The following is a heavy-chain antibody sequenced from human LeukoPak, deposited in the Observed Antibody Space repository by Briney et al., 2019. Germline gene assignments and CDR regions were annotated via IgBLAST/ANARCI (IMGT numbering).Heavy chain of an antibody. CDR1: GYTFTGYQ. CDR2: IHPGNSST. V-gene: IGHV5-51*01. Sequence: GESLKISCKASGYTFTGYQIGWVRQMPGKGLEWMGIIHPGNSSTIYSPSFEGQVTISADKSITTAYLQWSSLKASDTAIYYCARHFGIRRNFGLDIWGQGTTVTVSS. CDR3: ARHFGIRRNFGLDI. J-gene: IGHJ6*02. D-gene: IGHD1-14*01.